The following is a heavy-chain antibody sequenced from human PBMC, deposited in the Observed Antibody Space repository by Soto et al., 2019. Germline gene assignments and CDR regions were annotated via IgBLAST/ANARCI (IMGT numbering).Heavy chain of an antibody. CDR1: GVSISSGGYY. CDR3: ASVIGGDSEYYFDY. CDR2: IYHSGRT. J-gene: IGHJ4*02. Sequence: SETLSLTCTVSGVSISSGGYYWGWIRQHPGKGLEWIGNIYHSGRTYYNPSLKSRVIMSVDTSKNHFSLNLNSVTAADTAMYFYASVIGGDSEYYFDYWGQGTLVTVSS. D-gene: IGHD4-17*01. V-gene: IGHV4-31*03.